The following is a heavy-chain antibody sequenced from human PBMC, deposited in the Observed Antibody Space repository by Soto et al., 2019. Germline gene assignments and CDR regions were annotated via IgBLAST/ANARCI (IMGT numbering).Heavy chain of an antibody. D-gene: IGHD3-3*01. CDR3: ARTYYDFWSGYPNWFDP. CDR1: GGSISSYY. V-gene: IGHV4-59*01. J-gene: IGHJ5*02. Sequence: NPSETLSLTCTVSGGSISSYYWSWIRQPPGKGLEWIGYIYYSGSTNYNPSLKSRVTISVDTSKNQFSLKLSSVTAADTAVYYCARTYYDFWSGYPNWFDPWGQGTLVTVSS. CDR2: IYYSGST.